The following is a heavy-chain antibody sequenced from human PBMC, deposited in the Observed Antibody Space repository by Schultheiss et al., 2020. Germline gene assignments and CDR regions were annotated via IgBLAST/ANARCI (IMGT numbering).Heavy chain of an antibody. D-gene: IGHD6-13*01. V-gene: IGHV3-66*01. CDR1: GFTFSSYA. Sequence: GESLEISCAASGFTFSSYAMSWVRQAPGKGLEWVSVIYSCGSTYYADSVKGRFTISRDNSKNTLYLQMNSLRAEDTAVYYCASEQQLEGDYYYYYGMDVWGQGTTVTVSS. J-gene: IGHJ6*02. CDR3: ASEQQLEGDYYYYYGMDV. CDR2: IYSCGST.